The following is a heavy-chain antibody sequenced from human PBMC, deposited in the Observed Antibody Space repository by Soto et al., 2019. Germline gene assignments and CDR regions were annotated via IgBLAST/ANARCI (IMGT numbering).Heavy chain of an antibody. D-gene: IGHD6-19*01. CDR3: AKGHYNSRWFYFDD. Sequence: EVQLLESGGGLVQPGGSLRLSCVASGFTFSTYAMSWVRQAPGKGLEWVSAISNSGGSTYYAESVKGRFTISRNNSKNTLYLQMNSLRAEDTAVYYCAKGHYNSRWFYFDDWGQGTLVTVSS. CDR2: ISNSGGST. CDR1: GFTFSTYA. V-gene: IGHV3-23*01. J-gene: IGHJ4*02.